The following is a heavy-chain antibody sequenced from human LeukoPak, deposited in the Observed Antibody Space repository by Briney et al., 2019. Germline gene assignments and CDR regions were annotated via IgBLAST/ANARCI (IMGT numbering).Heavy chain of an antibody. CDR1: GGTFSSYA. V-gene: IGHV1-69*01. D-gene: IGHD5-18*01. Sequence: SSVKVSCKASGGTFSSYAISWLRQAPGQGLEWMGGIIPIFGTANYAQKFQGRVTITADESTSTAYMELCSLRSEDTAVYYCARATSNTAWCFDYWGQGTLVTVSS. CDR3: ARATSNTAWCFDY. J-gene: IGHJ4*02. CDR2: IIPIFGTA.